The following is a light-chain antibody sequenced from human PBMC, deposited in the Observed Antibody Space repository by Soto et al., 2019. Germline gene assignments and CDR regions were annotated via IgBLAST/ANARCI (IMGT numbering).Light chain of an antibody. CDR2: AAS. CDR1: QGISSY. J-gene: IGKJ4*01. Sequence: DIQWTHSPSFLSAFVGDRVTITCRASQGISSYLAWYQQKPGKAPNLLIYAASTLHSGVTSKFSGSGSGTEFTLTISRLQQEDFATYYGQQHNSYTITYVGGTNVAFK. V-gene: IGKV1-9*01. CDR3: QQHNSYTIT.